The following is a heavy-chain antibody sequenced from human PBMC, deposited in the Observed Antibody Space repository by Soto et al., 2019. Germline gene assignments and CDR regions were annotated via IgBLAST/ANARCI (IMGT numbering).Heavy chain of an antibody. V-gene: IGHV3-30-3*01. J-gene: IGHJ4*02. CDR1: GFTFTSYA. Sequence: ESGGGVVQPGRSLRLSCAASGFTFTSYAMHWVRQAPGKGLEWVAVISFNGSNKYYAHSVKGRFTISRDNSKNTLYLQMNGLRAEVTAVYYCASPRLSSDGTTPIDYWGQGTLVTVSS. D-gene: IGHD1-1*01. CDR2: ISFNGSNK. CDR3: ASPRLSSDGTTPIDY.